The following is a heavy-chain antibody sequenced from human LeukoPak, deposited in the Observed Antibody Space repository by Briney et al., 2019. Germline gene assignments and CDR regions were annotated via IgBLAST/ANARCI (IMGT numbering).Heavy chain of an antibody. CDR2: IYPGDSDT. CDR3: ARVLYDSSGYYVGAFDY. J-gene: IGHJ4*02. D-gene: IGHD3-22*01. V-gene: IGHV5-51*01. Sequence: GESLKISCKGSGYSFTSYWIGRVRQMPGKGLEWMGIIYPGDSDTRYSPSFQGQVTISADKSISTAYLQWSSLKASDTAMYYCARVLYDSSGYYVGAFDYWGQGTLVTVSS. CDR1: GYSFTSYW.